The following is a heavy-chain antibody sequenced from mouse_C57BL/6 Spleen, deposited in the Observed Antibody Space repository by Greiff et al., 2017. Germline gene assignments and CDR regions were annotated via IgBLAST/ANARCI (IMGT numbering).Heavy chain of an antibody. CDR2: IYPGSGST. J-gene: IGHJ4*01. CDR1: GYTFTSYW. D-gene: IGHD2-1*01. Sequence: QVQLQQPGAELVKPGASVKMSCKASGYTFTSYWITWVKQRPGQGLEWIGDIYPGSGSTNYNEKFKSKATLTVDTSVSTAYMQLSSLTSEDSAVYYCARGDGTGSTGYYAMDYWGQGTSVTVSS. CDR3: ARGDGTGSTGYYAMDY. V-gene: IGHV1-55*01.